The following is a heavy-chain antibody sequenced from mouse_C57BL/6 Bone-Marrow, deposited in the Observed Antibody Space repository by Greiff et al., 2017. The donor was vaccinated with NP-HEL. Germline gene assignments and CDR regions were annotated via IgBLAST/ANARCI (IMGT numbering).Heavy chain of an antibody. D-gene: IGHD4-1*01. CDR3: AREGTGSWFAY. J-gene: IGHJ3*01. Sequence: VQLQQPGAELVKPGASVKMSCKASGYTFTSYWITWVKQRPGQGLEWIGDIYPGSGSTNYNEKFKSKATLTVATSSSTAYMQLSSLTSEDSAVYYCAREGTGSWFAYWGQGTLVTVSA. CDR2: IYPGSGST. V-gene: IGHV1-55*01. CDR1: GYTFTSYW.